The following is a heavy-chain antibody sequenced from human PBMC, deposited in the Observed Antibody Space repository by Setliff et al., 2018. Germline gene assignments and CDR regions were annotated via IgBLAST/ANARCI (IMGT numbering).Heavy chain of an antibody. CDR3: ARDIAVAGLAVFQH. CDR1: GFTFNTYW. D-gene: IGHD6-19*01. J-gene: IGHJ1*01. V-gene: IGHV3-7*01. Sequence: PGGSLRLSCAGSGFTFNTYWMTWVRQAPGKGLEWVASITHDGSKTYYADSVKGRFTISRDNAKNSLHLQMNSLRAEDTAVYYCARDIAVAGLAVFQHWGQGTLVTVSS. CDR2: ITHDGSKT.